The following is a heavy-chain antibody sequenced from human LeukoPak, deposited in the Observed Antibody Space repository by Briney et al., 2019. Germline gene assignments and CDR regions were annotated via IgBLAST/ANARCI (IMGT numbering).Heavy chain of an antibody. CDR3: AKDIPIEEVPLLGPGF. Sequence: GGSLRLSCAASGFSFNTYGMHWVRQAPGKGLEWVAFIQYDGNNEFYADSVKGRFTISRDNSKNTLYLQMSSLRAEDTAVYYCAKDIPIEEVPLLGPGFWGQGTLVTVSS. D-gene: IGHD2/OR15-2a*01. V-gene: IGHV3-30*02. J-gene: IGHJ4*02. CDR2: IQYDGNNE. CDR1: GFSFNTYG.